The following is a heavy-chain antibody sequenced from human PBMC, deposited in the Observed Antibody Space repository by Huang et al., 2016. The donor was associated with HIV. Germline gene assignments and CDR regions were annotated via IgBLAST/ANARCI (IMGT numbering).Heavy chain of an antibody. CDR3: ARTAYSYGFRQGYNWFDP. V-gene: IGHV1-69*13. J-gene: IGHJ5*02. Sequence: QVLLVQSGAEVRKPGSSVKVSCTAFGGTFSSYAISRVRQAPGQGIEWMGGVIPIFGTANYTQKFQGRVTITVDESTNTGYMELTRLTSEDTAVYYCARTAYSYGFRQGYNWFDPWGQGTPVTVSS. D-gene: IGHD5-18*01. CDR1: GGTFSSYA. CDR2: VIPIFGTA.